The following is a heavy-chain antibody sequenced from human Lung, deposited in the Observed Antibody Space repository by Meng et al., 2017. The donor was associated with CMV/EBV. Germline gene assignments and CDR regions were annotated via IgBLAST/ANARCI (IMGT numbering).Heavy chain of an antibody. D-gene: IGHD6-13*01. J-gene: IGHJ6*02. V-gene: IGHV3-48*03. CDR1: GFTFSGYG. Sequence: GGSLRLXCAASGFTFSGYGMTWVRQAPGRGLEWVSYIGSSGSSIYYADFLKGRVTISRDNARNSLYLQMNSLRADDKDVYYCARAWPYSSTHYAMDVWGQGTTVTVSS. CDR3: ARAWPYSSTHYAMDV. CDR2: IGSSGSSI.